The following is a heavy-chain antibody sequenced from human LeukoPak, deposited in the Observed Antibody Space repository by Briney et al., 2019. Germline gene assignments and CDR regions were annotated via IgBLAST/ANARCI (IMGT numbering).Heavy chain of an antibody. CDR3: ARVVSRAIYYDDSSGYYYFDY. Sequence: PGGSLILSCAASGFTFSSYSMNWVRQAPGKGLEWVSSISSSSSYIYYADSVKGRFTISRDNAKNSLYLQMNSLRAEDTAVYYCARVVSRAIYYDDSSGYYYFDYWGQGTLVTVSS. CDR2: ISSSSSYI. CDR1: GFTFSSYS. J-gene: IGHJ4*02. V-gene: IGHV3-21*01. D-gene: IGHD3-22*01.